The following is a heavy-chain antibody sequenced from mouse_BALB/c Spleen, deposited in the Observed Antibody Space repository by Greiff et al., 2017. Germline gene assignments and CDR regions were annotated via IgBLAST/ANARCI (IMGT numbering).Heavy chain of an antibody. CDR3: ARLYGSSYYYAMDY. CDR2: ISSGSSTI. CDR1: GFTFSSFG. V-gene: IGHV5-17*02. Sequence: EVHLVESGGGLVQPGGSRKLSCAASGFTFSSFGMHWVRQAPEKGLEWVAYISSGSSTIYYADTVKGRFTISRDNPKNTLFLQMTSLRSEDTAMYYCARLYGSSYYYAMDYWGQGTSVTVSS. D-gene: IGHD1-1*01. J-gene: IGHJ4*01.